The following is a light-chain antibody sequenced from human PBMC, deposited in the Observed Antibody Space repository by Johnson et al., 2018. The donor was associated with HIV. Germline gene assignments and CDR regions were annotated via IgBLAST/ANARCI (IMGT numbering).Light chain of an antibody. Sequence: QSVLTQPPSVSAAPGQKVTISCSGSNSNIGHNYVSWYQQLPGTAPKLLIYDNNKRPSGIPDRFSGSKSGTSATLGITGLQTGDEADYYCGTWDSSLSVPYVFGTGTKVTVL. CDR2: DNN. CDR1: NSNIGHNY. V-gene: IGLV1-51*01. CDR3: GTWDSSLSVPYV. J-gene: IGLJ1*01.